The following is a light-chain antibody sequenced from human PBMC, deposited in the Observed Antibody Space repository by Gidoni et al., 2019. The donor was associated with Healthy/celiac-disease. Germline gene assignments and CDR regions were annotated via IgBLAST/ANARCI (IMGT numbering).Light chain of an antibody. V-gene: IGLV3-19*01. CDR3: NSRDSSGNIWGV. CDR1: SLRSYY. J-gene: IGLJ1*01. CDR2: GKN. Sequence: SSELTQDPAVSVALGQTVRITCQGDSLRSYYASWYQQKPGQAPVLVIYGKNNRPSGIPDRFSGSSSGNTASLTITGAQAEDEADYYCNSRDSSGNIWGVFGTGTKVTVL.